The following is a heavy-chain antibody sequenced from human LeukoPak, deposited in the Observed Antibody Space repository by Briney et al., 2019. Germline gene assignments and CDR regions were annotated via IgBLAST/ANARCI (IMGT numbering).Heavy chain of an antibody. CDR2: INHSGST. V-gene: IGHV4-34*01. CDR1: GGSFSGYY. CDR3: ARAPVTMIVVVTQFDI. J-gene: IGHJ3*02. Sequence: SETLSLTCAVYGGSFSGYYWSWIRQPPGKGLEWIGEINHSGSTNYNPSLKSRVTISVDRSKNQFSLKLSSVTAADTAVYYCARAPVTMIVVVTQFDIWGQGTMVTVSS. D-gene: IGHD3-22*01.